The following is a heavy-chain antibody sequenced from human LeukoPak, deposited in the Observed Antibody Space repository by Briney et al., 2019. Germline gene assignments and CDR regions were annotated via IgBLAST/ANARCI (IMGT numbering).Heavy chain of an antibody. V-gene: IGHV1-69*13. D-gene: IGHD1-26*01. CDR1: GYTFTGYY. CDR3: ARDRCSGSYYFDY. J-gene: IGHJ4*02. Sequence: SVKVSCKASGYTFTGYYMHWVRQAPGQGLEWMGGIIPIFGTANYAQKFQGRVTITADESTSTAYMELSSLRSEDTAVYYCARDRCSGSYYFDYWGQGTLVTVSS. CDR2: IIPIFGTA.